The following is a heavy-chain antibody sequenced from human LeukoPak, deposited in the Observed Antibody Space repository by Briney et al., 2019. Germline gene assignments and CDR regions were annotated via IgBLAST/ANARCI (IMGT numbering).Heavy chain of an antibody. V-gene: IGHV3-23*01. J-gene: IGHJ4*02. CDR3: AKVGAGTTVTYFDY. CDR1: GFTFSSYA. D-gene: IGHD4-11*01. CDR2: ISGSGGST. Sequence: GGSLRLSCAASGFTFSSYAMSWVRQAPGKGLEWVSAISGSGGSTYYADSVKGRFTISGDNSKNTLYLQMNSLRAEDTAVYYCAKVGAGTTVTYFDYWGQGTLVTVSS.